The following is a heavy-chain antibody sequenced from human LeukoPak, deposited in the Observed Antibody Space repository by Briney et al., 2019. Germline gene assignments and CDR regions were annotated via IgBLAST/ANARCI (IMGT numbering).Heavy chain of an antibody. CDR1: GYTFSSYG. J-gene: IGHJ4*02. D-gene: IGHD6-19*01. CDR3: ARELGIAVAGFDY. Sequence: GGSLRLSCAASGYTFSSYGMHRVRQAPGKGLEWVAVIWYDGSNKYYADSVKGRFTISRDNSKNTLYLQMNSLRAEDTAVYYCARELGIAVAGFDYWGQGTLVTVSS. CDR2: IWYDGSNK. V-gene: IGHV3-33*01.